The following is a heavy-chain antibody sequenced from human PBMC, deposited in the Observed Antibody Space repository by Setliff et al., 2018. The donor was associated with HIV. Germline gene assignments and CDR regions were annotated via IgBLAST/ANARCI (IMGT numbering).Heavy chain of an antibody. Sequence: GASVKVSCKASGYTFTSYGISWVRQAPGQGLEWMGWMNPNSGNTGYAERFQGRVTMTRDTSISTVYMELTSLRSEDMAVYYCARGLRQNRSNSDVFDVWGQGTVVTVS. CDR2: MNPNSGNT. J-gene: IGHJ3*01. CDR1: GYTFTSYG. V-gene: IGHV1-8*02. D-gene: IGHD4-4*01. CDR3: ARGLRQNRSNSDVFDV.